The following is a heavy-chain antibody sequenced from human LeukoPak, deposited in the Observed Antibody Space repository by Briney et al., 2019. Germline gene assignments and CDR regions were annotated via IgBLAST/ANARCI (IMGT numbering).Heavy chain of an antibody. CDR1: GYRFTNYC. CDR3: ARGYCGSTNCYFDY. CDR2: IYPVDSDA. V-gene: IGHV5-51*03. Sequence: PGDSLKLSCKGPGYRFTNYCIGWVRQTPGKGLEWMGGIYPVDSDARYSPSLQGQGTISADTSISTASLPWNSLKASDTAMYYCARGYCGSTNCYFDYWGQGTLVTVSS. D-gene: IGHD2-2*01. J-gene: IGHJ4*02.